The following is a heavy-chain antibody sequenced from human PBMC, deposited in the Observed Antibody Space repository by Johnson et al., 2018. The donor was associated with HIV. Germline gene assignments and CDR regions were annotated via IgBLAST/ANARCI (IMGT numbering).Heavy chain of an antibody. CDR1: GFTFSSYD. CDR3: ARAAKCLSSGWARGAFDS. V-gene: IGHV3-13*01. J-gene: IGHJ3*02. Sequence: VQLVESGGGLVQPGGSLRLSCAASGFTFSSYDMHWVRQATGNGLEWVSAIGTAGDTYYPGSVKGRFTISRENAQHSLYLQMNSLRAGDTAVYYCARAAKCLSSGWARGAFDSGGQGTMVTVSS. CDR2: IGTAGDT. D-gene: IGHD6-19*01.